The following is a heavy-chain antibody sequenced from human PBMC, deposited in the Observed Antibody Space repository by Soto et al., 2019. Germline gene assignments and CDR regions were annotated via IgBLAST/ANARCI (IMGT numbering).Heavy chain of an antibody. J-gene: IGHJ4*02. CDR3: AREEKQLSRYGGDFDY. V-gene: IGHV4-61*01. CDR1: DGSVNTGNYY. CDR2: IYYIGTT. D-gene: IGHD3-16*01. Sequence: QVQLQESGPGLVKPSETLSLTCSVSDGSVNTGNYYWSWIRQRPGKGLEWIWHIYYIGTTNYKPSLKRRVTISVDTAKNQFSLKVTSVTAADTAVYFCAREEKQLSRYGGDFDYGGQGLLVTVSS.